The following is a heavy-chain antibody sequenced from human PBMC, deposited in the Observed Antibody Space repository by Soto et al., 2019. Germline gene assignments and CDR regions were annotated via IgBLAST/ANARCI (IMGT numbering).Heavy chain of an antibody. CDR2: INHSGST. Sequence: ETLSLTCAVYGGSFMGYYWSWIRQPPGKVLEWIGEINHSGSTNYNPSLKSRVTISVDTSKNQFSLKLSSVTAADTAVYYCARFRVGQYGMDVWGQGTTVT. CDR3: ARFRVGQYGMDV. J-gene: IGHJ6*02. CDR1: GGSFMGYY. D-gene: IGHD1-26*01. V-gene: IGHV4-34*01.